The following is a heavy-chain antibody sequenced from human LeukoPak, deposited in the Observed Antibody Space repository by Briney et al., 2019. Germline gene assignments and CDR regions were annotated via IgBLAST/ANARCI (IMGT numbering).Heavy chain of an antibody. CDR1: GYTFTSYH. CDR2: INTSGGST. CDR3: ARDAGPITMIVGYFDY. J-gene: IGHJ4*02. D-gene: IGHD3-22*01. Sequence: GASVKVSCKASGYTFTSYHMHWVRQAPGQGLEWMGIINTSGGSTTYAQKLQGRVTMTTDTSTSTAYMELRSLRSDDTAVYYCARDAGPITMIVGYFDYWGQGTLVTVSS. V-gene: IGHV1-46*01.